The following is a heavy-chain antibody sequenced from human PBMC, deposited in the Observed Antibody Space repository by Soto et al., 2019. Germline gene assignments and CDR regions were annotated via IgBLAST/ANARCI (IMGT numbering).Heavy chain of an antibody. CDR1: GFTFSGSA. V-gene: IGHV3-73*01. CDR2: IRSKANSYAT. CDR3: TKYYYDSSGYSTLDYGMDV. Sequence: GGSLRLSCAASGFTFSGSAMHWVRQASGKGLEWVGRIRSKANSYATAYAASVKGRFTISRDDSKNTAYLQMNSLKTEDTAVYYCTKYYYDSSGYSTLDYGMDVWGQGATVTVSS. D-gene: IGHD3-22*01. J-gene: IGHJ6*02.